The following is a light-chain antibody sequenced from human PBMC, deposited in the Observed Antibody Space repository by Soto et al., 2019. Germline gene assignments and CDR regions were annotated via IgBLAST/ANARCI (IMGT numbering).Light chain of an antibody. CDR1: NIGSKS. CDR2: YDS. J-gene: IGLJ2*01. CDR3: QVWDSSNDHPVV. V-gene: IGLV3-21*04. Sequence: SYELTQPPSVSVAPGKTARITCGGNNIGSKSVHWYQQKPGQAPVLVIYYDSDRPSGIPERFSGSNSGNTATLTISRVEAGDEADYYCQVWDSSNDHPVVFGGGTKVTVL.